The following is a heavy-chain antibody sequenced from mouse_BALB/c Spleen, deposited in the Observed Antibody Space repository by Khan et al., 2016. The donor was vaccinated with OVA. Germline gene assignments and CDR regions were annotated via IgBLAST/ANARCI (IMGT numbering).Heavy chain of an antibody. CDR1: GFSLTDYG. J-gene: IGHJ4*01. CDR3: ARQPYYQYYVMDY. CDR2: IWSDGST. Sequence: QVQLKESGPALVAPSQSLSITCTISGFSLTDYGVHWVRQPPGKGLEWLVVIWSDGSTTYNSALKSRMSISKENSKSQVFLKMNSLQTDDTAVYYCARQPYYQYYVMDYWGQGTSVTVSS. D-gene: IGHD2-10*01. V-gene: IGHV2-6-1*01.